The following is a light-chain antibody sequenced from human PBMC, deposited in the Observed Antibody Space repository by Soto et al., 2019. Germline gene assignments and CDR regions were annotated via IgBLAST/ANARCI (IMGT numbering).Light chain of an antibody. V-gene: IGLV1-40*01. CDR1: ISNIGAGYD. CDR3: LSFDSSLSVV. CDR2: GNT. Sequence: QSVLTQPPSVSGAPGQRVTISCTGIISNIGAGYDVHWYQQLPGRAPNLLIYGNTNLPSGVPVRFSGFKSGTSASLAITGLLAVDEADYYFLSFDSSLSVVFGGRTKLTVL. J-gene: IGLJ2*01.